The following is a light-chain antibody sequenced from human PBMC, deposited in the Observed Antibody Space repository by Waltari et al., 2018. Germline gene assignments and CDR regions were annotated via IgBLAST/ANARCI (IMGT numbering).Light chain of an antibody. Sequence: QSALTQPASVSGSPGQSITISCTGTSSDVDAYHYVSWYQQHPGKVPKVMIYDVNKRPSGVSNRFSGSKSGNTASLTISGLQSEDEADYYCSSFTSRRTLVFGGGTKLTVL. V-gene: IGLV2-14*01. J-gene: IGLJ2*01. CDR2: DVN. CDR3: SSFTSRRTLV. CDR1: SSDVDAYHY.